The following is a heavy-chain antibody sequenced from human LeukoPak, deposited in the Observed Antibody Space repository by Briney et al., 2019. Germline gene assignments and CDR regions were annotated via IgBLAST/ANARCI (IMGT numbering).Heavy chain of an antibody. J-gene: IGHJ5*02. CDR2: IYHSGST. CDR1: GYSISSGYY. Sequence: SETLSLTCAVSGYSISSGYYWGWIRQPPGKGLEWIGSIYHSGSTYYNPSLKSRVTISVDTSKNQFSLKLSSVTAADTAVYYCAREVYSSSSGAWFDPWGQGTLVTVSS. CDR3: AREVYSSSSGAWFDP. D-gene: IGHD6-6*01. V-gene: IGHV4-38-2*02.